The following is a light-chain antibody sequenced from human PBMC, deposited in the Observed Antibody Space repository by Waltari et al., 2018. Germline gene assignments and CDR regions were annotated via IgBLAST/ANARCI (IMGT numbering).Light chain of an antibody. V-gene: IGKV1-39*01. J-gene: IGKJ1*01. CDR2: AAS. CDR1: QSISSY. Sequence: DIQMTHSPSSLSASVGDRVTITCRASQSISSYLNWYQHKPGKAPKLLIYAASSLQSGVPSRFSGSGSGTDFTLTISSLQPEDFATYYCQQSYSTPWTFGKGTKVEIK. CDR3: QQSYSTPWT.